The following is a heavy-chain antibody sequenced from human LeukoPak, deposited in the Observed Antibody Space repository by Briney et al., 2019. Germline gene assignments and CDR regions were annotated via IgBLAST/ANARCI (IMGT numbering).Heavy chain of an antibody. Sequence: PGGSLRLSCATSGFTFSGYSMNWFRQAPGKGLEWVAAISRTGDSITYADSVRGRFTISRDNAKDPLYLQMNSLRAEDTAVYFCARENNRECSTSSCPRDYWGQGTLVTVSS. CDR1: GFTFSGYS. CDR3: ARENNRECSTSSCPRDY. J-gene: IGHJ4*02. CDR2: ISRTGDSI. V-gene: IGHV3-21*01. D-gene: IGHD2-2*01.